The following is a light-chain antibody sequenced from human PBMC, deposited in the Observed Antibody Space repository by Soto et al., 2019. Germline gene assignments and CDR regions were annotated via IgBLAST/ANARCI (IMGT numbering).Light chain of an antibody. CDR1: QSLLHSDGYDY. J-gene: IGKJ3*01. Sequence: DIVMTQSPLSLPVTPGEPASISCRSSQSLLHSDGYDYLDWYLQKPGQSPQLLIQLGSMRASGVPDRFSGSASGTEFTLKISRVEAEDVGIYYCMQVLQTPFTFGPGTKVDI. CDR2: LGS. CDR3: MQVLQTPFT. V-gene: IGKV2-28*01.